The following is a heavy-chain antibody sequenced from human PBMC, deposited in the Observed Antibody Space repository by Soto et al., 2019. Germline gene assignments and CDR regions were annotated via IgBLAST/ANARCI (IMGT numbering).Heavy chain of an antibody. CDR2: IIPILGTT. CDR1: GSTFSSYT. V-gene: IGHV1-69*08. D-gene: IGHD2-21*02. Sequence: QVQLVQSGAEVRKPGSSVKVSCRASGSTFSSYTVNWVRQAPGQGLEWIGRIIPILGTTDYARRFKGRVTITADRSAKTADMELTSLTSEDTAVYYCARRRYCGADCYSKFYYGMDVWGQGTTATVSS. J-gene: IGHJ6*02. CDR3: ARRRYCGADCYSKFYYGMDV.